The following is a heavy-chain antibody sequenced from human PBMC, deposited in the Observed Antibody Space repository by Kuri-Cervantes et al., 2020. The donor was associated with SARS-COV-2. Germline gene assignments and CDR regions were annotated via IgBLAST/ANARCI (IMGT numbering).Heavy chain of an antibody. V-gene: IGHV3-53*01. CDR2: IYSGGST. D-gene: IGHD2-15*01. CDR1: GFTVSSNY. J-gene: IGHJ6*02. Sequence: GESLKISCAASGFTVSSNYMSWVRQAPGKGLEWVSVIYSGGSTYYADSVKGRFTISRDNSKNTLYLQMNSLRAEDTAVYYCAKDSYCSGGSCYYYYGMDVWGQGTTVTVSS. CDR3: AKDSYCSGGSCYYYYGMDV.